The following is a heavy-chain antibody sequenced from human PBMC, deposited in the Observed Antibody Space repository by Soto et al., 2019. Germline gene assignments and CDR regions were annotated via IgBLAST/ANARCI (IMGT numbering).Heavy chain of an antibody. Sequence: SETLSLTCTVSGGSISSGVYYWSWIRQHPGKGLEWIGYIYYSGSTYYNPSLKSRVTISVDTSKNQFSLKLSSVTAADTAVYYCAREGFLVDPHYGMDVWGQGTTVTVSS. CDR1: GGSISSGVYY. CDR2: IYYSGST. V-gene: IGHV4-31*03. CDR3: AREGFLVDPHYGMDV. D-gene: IGHD3-3*01. J-gene: IGHJ6*02.